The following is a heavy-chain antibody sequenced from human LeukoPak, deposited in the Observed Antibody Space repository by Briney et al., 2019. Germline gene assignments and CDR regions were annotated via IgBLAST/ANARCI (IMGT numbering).Heavy chain of an antibody. Sequence: PSETLSLTCAVYGGSFSGYYWSWIRQPPGKGLGWIGEINHRGSTNYNPSLKSRVTISVDTSKNQFSLKLSSVTAADTAVYYCARGKARTYYDFWSGYQRDYFDFWGQGTLVTVSS. CDR3: ARGKARTYYDFWSGYQRDYFDF. V-gene: IGHV4-34*01. CDR1: GGSFSGYY. D-gene: IGHD3-3*01. CDR2: INHRGST. J-gene: IGHJ4*02.